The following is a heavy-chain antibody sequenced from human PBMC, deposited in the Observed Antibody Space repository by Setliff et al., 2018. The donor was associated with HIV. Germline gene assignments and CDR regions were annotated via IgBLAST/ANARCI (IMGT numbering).Heavy chain of an antibody. V-gene: IGHV4-39*01. CDR1: GNSASNSRYY. CDR3: ASRIYYYDSNNFLREEGFDP. J-gene: IGHJ5*02. D-gene: IGHD3-22*01. Sequence: SETLSLTCTVSGNSASNSRYYWAWIRQPPGKGLEYIGSIHYDERTYYNPSLKSRVTISLDTSKNQFSLNLTSVTAADTAVYYCASRIYYYDSNNFLREEGFDPWGQGTLVTVSS. CDR2: IHYDERT.